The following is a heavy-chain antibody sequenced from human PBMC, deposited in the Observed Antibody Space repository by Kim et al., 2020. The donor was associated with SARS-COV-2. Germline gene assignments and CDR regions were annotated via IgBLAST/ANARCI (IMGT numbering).Heavy chain of an antibody. Sequence: GGSLRLSCTAEVSFSRHWIHWVRQTPGKGLEWVSCINGDGSFISYADSVTGRFTISRDNTKNTVFLQMNSLRVEDTALYYFVRGSSGTYWGQGTLVSVSS. D-gene: IGHD3-22*01. CDR3: VRGSSGTY. V-gene: IGHV3-74*01. J-gene: IGHJ4*02. CDR2: INGDGSFI. CDR1: EVSFSRHW.